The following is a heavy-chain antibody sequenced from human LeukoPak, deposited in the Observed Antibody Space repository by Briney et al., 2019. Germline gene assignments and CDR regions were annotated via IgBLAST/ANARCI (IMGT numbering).Heavy chain of an antibody. CDR3: ARGASIAVAGSSGYYYYMDV. J-gene: IGHJ6*03. CDR1: GGSISSYY. D-gene: IGHD6-19*01. Sequence: SETLSLTCTVSGGSISSYYWSWIRQPAGKGLEWIGRIYTSGSTNYNPSLKSRVTISVDTSKNQFSLKLSSVTAADTAVYYCARGASIAVAGSSGYYYYMDVWGKGTTVTVSS. CDR2: IYTSGST. V-gene: IGHV4-4*07.